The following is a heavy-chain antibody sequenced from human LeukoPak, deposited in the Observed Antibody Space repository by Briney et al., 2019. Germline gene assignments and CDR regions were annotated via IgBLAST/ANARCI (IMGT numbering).Heavy chain of an antibody. CDR2: TYYRSKWYN. Sequence: SQTLSLTCAISGDSVSTWSAAWNWIRQSQSRGLEWLGKTYYRSKWYNDYAASVKGRITVKADTSKNQFSLQLNSVTPEDTAVYFCARDVNWFDSWGQGTLVTVSS. V-gene: IGHV6-1*01. CDR3: ARDVNWFDS. CDR1: GDSVSTWSAA. J-gene: IGHJ5*01.